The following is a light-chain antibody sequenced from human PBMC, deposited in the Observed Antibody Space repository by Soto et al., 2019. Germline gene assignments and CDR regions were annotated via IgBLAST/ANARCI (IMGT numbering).Light chain of an antibody. CDR1: SSNIGAGYD. CDR3: QSYDSSLSGGV. CDR2: GNS. V-gene: IGLV1-40*01. Sequence: QSVLTQPPSVSGAPGQRVTISCTGSSSNIGAGYDVHWYQQLPGTAPKLLIYGNSNRPSGAPDRFSGSKSGTSASLAITGLQAEDEADYYCQSYDSSLSGGVFGGGTKVTVL. J-gene: IGLJ2*01.